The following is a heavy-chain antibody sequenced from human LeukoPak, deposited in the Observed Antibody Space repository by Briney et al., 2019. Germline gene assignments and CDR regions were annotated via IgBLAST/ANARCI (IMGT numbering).Heavy chain of an antibody. D-gene: IGHD1-1*01. CDR1: GYTFSNYG. Sequence: ASVKVSCKTSGYTFSNYGISWVRQAPGQGLEWMGWITAYNGNRLYAQRFQGRITLTTDTSTSTSYMELRSLEYDDSAIYYCARDNDKVVDHWGQGTLVTVSS. CDR2: ITAYNGNR. CDR3: ARDNDKVVDH. J-gene: IGHJ4*01. V-gene: IGHV1-18*01.